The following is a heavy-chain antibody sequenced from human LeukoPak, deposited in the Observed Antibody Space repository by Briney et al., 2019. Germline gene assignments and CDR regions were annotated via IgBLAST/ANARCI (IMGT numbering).Heavy chain of an antibody. Sequence: ASVKVSCKASGYIFTSYNIYWVRQAPGQGLEWMGIINPSGGSTNYAQKFQGRVTMTRDTSTSTVYMELSRLRSDDTAVYYCARTAFRDGYNYKEFAFDIWGQGTMVTVSS. CDR3: ARTAFRDGYNYKEFAFDI. CDR1: GYIFTSYN. D-gene: IGHD5-24*01. V-gene: IGHV1-46*01. CDR2: INPSGGST. J-gene: IGHJ3*02.